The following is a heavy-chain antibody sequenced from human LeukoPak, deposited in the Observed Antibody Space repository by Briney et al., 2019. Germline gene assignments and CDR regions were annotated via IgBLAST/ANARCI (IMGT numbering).Heavy chain of an antibody. CDR3: ARGRETQDAFDI. J-gene: IGHJ3*02. CDR2: IYTSGST. D-gene: IGHD1-26*01. V-gene: IGHV4-61*02. Sequence: PSQTLSITCSGSGGSISSGGCYWSWIRQPCGKRLEWIGRIYTSGSTNYNPSLKSRVTISVDTSKNQFSLKLSSVTAADTAVYYCARGRETQDAFDIWGQGTMVTVSS. CDR1: GGSISSGGCY.